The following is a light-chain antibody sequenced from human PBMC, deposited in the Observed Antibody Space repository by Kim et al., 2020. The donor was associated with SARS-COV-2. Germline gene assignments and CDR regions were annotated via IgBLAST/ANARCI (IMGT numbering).Light chain of an antibody. CDR2: KAS. CDR1: QSIGIW. Sequence: ASVGGRVTITCRASQSIGIWLAWYQQKLGKAPKVLVYKASTLERGVPSRFSGTGSGTEFTLTISSLQPDDFATYHCQQYHSSLWTFGQGTKVDIK. J-gene: IGKJ1*01. CDR3: QQYHSSLWT. V-gene: IGKV1-5*03.